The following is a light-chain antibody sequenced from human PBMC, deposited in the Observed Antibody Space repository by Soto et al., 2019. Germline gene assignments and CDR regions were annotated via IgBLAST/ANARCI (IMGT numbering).Light chain of an antibody. V-gene: IGKV1-33*01. CDR1: QDISNY. CDR2: DAS. CDR3: QQYDNLPLT. J-gene: IGKJ4*01. Sequence: IPMTQSPSSLSASVGDRVTITCQASQDISNYLNWYQQKPGKAPKLMIYDASNLETGVPSRLSGSGSGTDFTFTISSLQPEDIATYYCQQYDNLPLTFGGGTKVDIK.